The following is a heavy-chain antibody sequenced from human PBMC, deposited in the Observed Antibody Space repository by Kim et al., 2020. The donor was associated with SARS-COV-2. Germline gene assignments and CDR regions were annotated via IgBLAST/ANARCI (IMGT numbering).Heavy chain of an antibody. CDR1: GGSISSSSYY. J-gene: IGHJ4*02. D-gene: IGHD1-20*01. V-gene: IGHV4-39*01. Sequence: SETLSLTCTVSGGSISSSSYYWGWIRQPPGKGLEWIGSIYYSGSTYYNPSLKSRVTISVDTSKNQFSLKLSSVTAADTAVYYCARTNQIYNWNWGQGTLVTVSS. CDR3: ARTNQIYNWN. CDR2: IYYSGST.